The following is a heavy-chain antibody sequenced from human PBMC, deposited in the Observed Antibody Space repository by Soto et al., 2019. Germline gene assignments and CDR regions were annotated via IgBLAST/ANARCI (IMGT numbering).Heavy chain of an antibody. V-gene: IGHV4-59*01. CDR1: GGSISSYY. D-gene: IGHD6-19*01. CDR3: ARGVGQWLGGVGPEDYYYYGMDV. CDR2: IYYSGST. Sequence: SETLSLTCTVSGGSISSYYWSWIRQPPGKGLEWIGYIYYSGSTNYNPSLKSRFTISVDTSKNQFSLKLSSVTAADTAVYYCARGVGQWLGGVGPEDYYYYGMDVWGQGTTVTVSS. J-gene: IGHJ6*02.